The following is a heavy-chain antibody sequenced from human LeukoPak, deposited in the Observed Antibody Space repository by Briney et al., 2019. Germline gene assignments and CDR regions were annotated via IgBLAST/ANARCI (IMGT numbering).Heavy chain of an antibody. J-gene: IGHJ6*03. Sequence: ASVKVPCKASGYTFTSYYMHWVRQAPGQGLEWMGIINPSGGSTSYAQKFQGRVTMTRDMSTSTVYMELSSLRSEDTAVYYCARATVTPYYYYYYYMDVWGKGTTVTISS. V-gene: IGHV1-46*01. CDR2: INPSGGST. CDR1: GYTFTSYY. CDR3: ARATVTPYYYYYYYMDV. D-gene: IGHD4-17*01.